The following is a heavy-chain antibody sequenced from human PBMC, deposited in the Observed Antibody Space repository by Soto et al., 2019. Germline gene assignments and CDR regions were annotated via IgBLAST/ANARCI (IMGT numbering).Heavy chain of an antibody. Sequence: QVQLVQSGAEVKKPGASVKVSCKAFGYTFTNYGITWVRQAPGQGLEWMGWISADTGHTNYAQNLQGRVTMTTDTSTSTAYMELRSLRSDDTAVYYSARRGVLPDHWGQGTLVTVSS. CDR1: GYTFTNYG. CDR3: ARRGVLPDH. D-gene: IGHD3-10*01. CDR2: ISADTGHT. J-gene: IGHJ4*02. V-gene: IGHV1-18*01.